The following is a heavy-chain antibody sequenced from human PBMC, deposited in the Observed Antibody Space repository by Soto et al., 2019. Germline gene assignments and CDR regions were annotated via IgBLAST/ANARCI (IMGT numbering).Heavy chain of an antibody. Sequence: QPGGSLRLSCAASGFTFDDYAMHWVRQAPGKGLEWVSGISWNSGSIGYADSVKGRFTISRDSAKTSLYLQLNSLRAEDTALYYCARASIYCISTSYSSRYCYFCMDGWSQGTTVTVSS. D-gene: IGHD2-2*01. CDR1: GFTFDDYA. CDR2: ISWNSGSI. J-gene: IGHJ6*02. V-gene: IGHV3-9*01. CDR3: ARASIYCISTSYSSRYCYFCMDG.